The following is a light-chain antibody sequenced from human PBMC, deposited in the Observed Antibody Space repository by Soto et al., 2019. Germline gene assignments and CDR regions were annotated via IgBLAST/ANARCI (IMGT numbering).Light chain of an antibody. CDR1: SSDVGGYDY. J-gene: IGLJ1*01. V-gene: IGLV2-8*01. CDR3: SSYAGSSTYV. CDR2: EVS. Sequence: QSALTQPPSASGSPGQSVTISCTGTSSDVGGYDYASWYQQHPGKAPKLMIYEVSKRPSGVPDRFSGSKSGNTASLTVSGLQAEDEADYYCSSYAGSSTYVFGTGTKLTVL.